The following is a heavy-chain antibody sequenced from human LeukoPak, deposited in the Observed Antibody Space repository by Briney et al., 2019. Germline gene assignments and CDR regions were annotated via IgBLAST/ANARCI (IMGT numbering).Heavy chain of an antibody. CDR3: ARCTASCYANAFDV. J-gene: IGHJ3*01. Sequence: GGSLRLSCAPSGFIFNNNAMSWVRQAPGKGLEWVSAINGGGDATEYADSVKGRFTISRDNSKNTLYLQMNSLRPDDTAVYYCARCTASCYANAFDVWGQGTLLTVSS. V-gene: IGHV3-23*01. CDR2: INGGGDAT. CDR1: GFIFNNNA. D-gene: IGHD2-2*01.